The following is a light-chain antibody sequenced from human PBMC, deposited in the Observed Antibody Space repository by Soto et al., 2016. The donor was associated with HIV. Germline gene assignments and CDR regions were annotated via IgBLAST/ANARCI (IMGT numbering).Light chain of an antibody. CDR3: QVWDSSSAHYV. CDR2: DDT. Sequence: SYALTQPPSVSVAPGKTASITCGGNNIETKSVHWYQQKPGQAPVLVVYDDTDRPSGIPERFSASNSGNTATLNISRVEAGDEADYHCQVWDSSSAHYVFGTGTKVTVL. J-gene: IGLJ1*01. V-gene: IGLV3-21*03. CDR1: NIETKS.